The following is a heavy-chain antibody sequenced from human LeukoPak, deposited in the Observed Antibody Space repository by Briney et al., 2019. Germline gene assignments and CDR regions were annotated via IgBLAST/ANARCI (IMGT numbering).Heavy chain of an antibody. CDR1: GGSFSGYY. Sequence: PSKTLSLTCAVYGGSFSGYYWSWIRQPPGKGLEWIGEINHSGSTNYNPSLKSRVTISVDTSKNQFSLKLSSVTAADTAVYYCASSSSWYTADLDYWGQGTLVTVSS. J-gene: IGHJ4*02. CDR3: ASSSSWYTADLDY. CDR2: INHSGST. D-gene: IGHD6-13*01. V-gene: IGHV4-34*01.